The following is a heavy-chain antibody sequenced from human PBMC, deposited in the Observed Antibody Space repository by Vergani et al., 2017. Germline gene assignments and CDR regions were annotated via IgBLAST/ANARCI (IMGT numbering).Heavy chain of an antibody. CDR1: GFTFNHYA. CDR2: ISGSGGST. D-gene: IGHD5-12*01. J-gene: IGHJ6*02. V-gene: IGHV3-23*01. Sequence: EVQLLESGGDLVQPGGSLRLSCAASGFTFNHYAMNWVRQAPGKGLEWVSGISGSGGSTYYAGSVKGRFTISRDSSKNTLYLQMNSLSAGDTAVYYCAKANPRNSGDDYLYYYHAMDVWGQGTTVTVSS. CDR3: AKANPRNSGDDYLYYYHAMDV.